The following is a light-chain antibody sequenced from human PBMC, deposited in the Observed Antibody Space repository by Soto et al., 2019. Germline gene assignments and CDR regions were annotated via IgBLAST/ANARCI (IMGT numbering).Light chain of an antibody. V-gene: IGKV3-20*01. Sequence: EIVMTQSPVTLSVSPGERVTLSCRASQSVSSNLAWYQQKPGQAPRLLIYGASNRASGIPDRFSGSGSGTGFTLTISRLGPEDFVVYYCQQYGSSPPITFGQGTRLEI. CDR2: GAS. CDR3: QQYGSSPPIT. CDR1: QSVSSN. J-gene: IGKJ5*01.